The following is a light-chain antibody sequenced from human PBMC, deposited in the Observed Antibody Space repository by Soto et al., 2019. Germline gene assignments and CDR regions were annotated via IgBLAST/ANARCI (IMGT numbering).Light chain of an antibody. CDR1: SSNIGSNY. J-gene: IGLJ2*01. CDR2: DNN. CDR3: GTWDSSLSAVV. Sequence: QAVVTQPPSVSAAPGQKVTISCSGSSSNIGSNYVSWYQQLPGTAPKLLIYDNNKRPSEIPDRFSGSKSGTSTTLGITGLQTGDEADYYCGTWDSSLSAVVFGGGTKLTVL. V-gene: IGLV1-51*01.